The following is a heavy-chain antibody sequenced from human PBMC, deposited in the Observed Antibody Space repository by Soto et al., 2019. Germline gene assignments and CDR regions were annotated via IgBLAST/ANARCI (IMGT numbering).Heavy chain of an antibody. D-gene: IGHD2-15*01. CDR1: GFTFSSYS. CDR3: ARGVRGKDIVVVVAAPVVDYYYYMDV. Sequence: GGSLRLSCAASGFTFSSYSMNWVRQAPGKGLEWVSSISSSSSYIYYADSVKGRFTISRDNAKNSLYLQMNSLRAEDTAVYYCARGVRGKDIVVVVAAPVVDYYYYMDVWGKGTTVTVSS. CDR2: ISSSSSYI. V-gene: IGHV3-21*01. J-gene: IGHJ6*03.